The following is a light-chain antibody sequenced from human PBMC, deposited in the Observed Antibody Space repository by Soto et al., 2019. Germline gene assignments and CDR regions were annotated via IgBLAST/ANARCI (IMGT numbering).Light chain of an antibody. CDR1: QGIGSA. J-gene: IGKJ4*01. Sequence: DIQMTQSPSSLSASVGDRVTITCRASQGIGSALGWYQQKPRKAPKRLIYAASSLQSXVPXXXXGSXSGTEFTLTXXXXXPEXFATYYCLQHNSYPPTFGGGTKVEIK. CDR3: LQHNSYPPT. V-gene: IGKV1-17*01. CDR2: AAS.